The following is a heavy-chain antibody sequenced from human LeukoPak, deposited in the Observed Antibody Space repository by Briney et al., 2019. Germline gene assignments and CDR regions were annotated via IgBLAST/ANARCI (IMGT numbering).Heavy chain of an antibody. CDR3: ASRSGYYSAFDI. CDR1: GGSISSYY. Sequence: SETLSLTCTVSGGSISSYYWSWIRQPPGKGLEWIGYIYYSGSTNYNPSLKSRVTISVDTSKNQFSLKLSSVTAADTAVYYCASRSGYYSAFDIWGQGTMVTVSS. J-gene: IGHJ3*02. CDR2: IYYSGST. V-gene: IGHV4-59*08. D-gene: IGHD3-3*01.